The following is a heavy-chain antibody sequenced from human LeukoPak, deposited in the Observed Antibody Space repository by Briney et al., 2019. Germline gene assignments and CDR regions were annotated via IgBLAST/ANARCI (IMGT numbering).Heavy chain of an antibody. D-gene: IGHD2-2*01. CDR1: GFTFSSYA. CDR2: ISGSGGST. Sequence: PGGSLRLSCAASGFTFSSYAMSWVRQAPGKGLEWVSAISGSGGSTYYADSVKGRFTISRDNSKNTLYLQMNSLRAEDTAVYYCATQLGYYYYYGMDVWGQGTTVTVSS. CDR3: ATQLGYYYYYGMDV. V-gene: IGHV3-23*01. J-gene: IGHJ6*02.